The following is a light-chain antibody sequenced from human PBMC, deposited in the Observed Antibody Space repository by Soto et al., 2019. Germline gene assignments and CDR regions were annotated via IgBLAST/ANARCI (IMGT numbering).Light chain of an antibody. CDR2: DAS. Sequence: EVVLTQSPATLSVSPGDRATLSCRASQYIGSAVAWYHQRSGQAPRLLIFDASIRVPTTPARFSGSVSGTEFTLTISSLEPEDFAVYYCQQRSNWPLLFGPGTKVDIK. CDR3: QQRSNWPLL. J-gene: IGKJ3*01. V-gene: IGKV3-11*01. CDR1: QYIGSA.